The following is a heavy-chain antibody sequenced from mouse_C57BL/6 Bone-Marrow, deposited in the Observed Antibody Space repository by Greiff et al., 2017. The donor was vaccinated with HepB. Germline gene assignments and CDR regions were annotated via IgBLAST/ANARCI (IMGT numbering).Heavy chain of an antibody. J-gene: IGHJ2*01. CDR1: GYTFTDYY. CDR2: IYPGSGNT. D-gene: IGHD2-3*01. CDR3: ASQDGYYADY. V-gene: IGHV1-76*01. Sequence: VQLQESGAELVRPGASVKLSCKASGYTFTDYYINWVKQRPGQGLEWIARIYPGSGNTYYNEKFKGKATLTAEKSSSTAYMQLSSLTSEDSAFYFCASQDGYYADYWGQGTTLTVSS.